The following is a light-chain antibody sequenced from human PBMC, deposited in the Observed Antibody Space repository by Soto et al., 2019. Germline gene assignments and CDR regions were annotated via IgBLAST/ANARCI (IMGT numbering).Light chain of an antibody. J-gene: IGKJ2*01. Sequence: EIVMTQSPLSLPVTPGEPASLSCRTGESLRQSDVNNYVDWYLKRPGQSPQLLIYLAPNRASGVPDRFSGSGSGTDVTLKISRLEAEDVGGYYCVQVLPTPYTLGEATKLEIK. CDR2: LAP. V-gene: IGKV2-28*01. CDR3: VQVLPTPYT. CDR1: ESLRQSDVNNY.